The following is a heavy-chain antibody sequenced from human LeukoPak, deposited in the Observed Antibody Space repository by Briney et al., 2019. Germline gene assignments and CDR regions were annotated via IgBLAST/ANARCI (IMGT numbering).Heavy chain of an antibody. CDR3: ARDFDFRGTFYYFDY. D-gene: IGHD3-3*01. Sequence: GGSLRLSCAASGFTFSSYWMSWVRQAPGKGLEWVANTKQDGSEKYYVDSVKDRFTISRDNAKNSLYLQMNSLRAEDTAVYYCARDFDFRGTFYYFDYWGQGTLVTVSS. CDR2: TKQDGSEK. V-gene: IGHV3-7*01. CDR1: GFTFSSYW. J-gene: IGHJ4*02.